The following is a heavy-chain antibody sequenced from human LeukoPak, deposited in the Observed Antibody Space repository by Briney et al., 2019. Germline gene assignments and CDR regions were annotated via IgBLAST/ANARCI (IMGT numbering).Heavy chain of an antibody. J-gene: IGHJ6*02. CDR3: ARDRVREYSYGRGFYGMDV. D-gene: IGHD5-18*01. Sequence: SETLSLTCAVYGGSFSGYYWSWIRQPPGKGLEWIGEVYHSGSTNYNPSLKSRVTISVDKSKNLFSLKLTSVTAADTAMYYCARDRVREYSYGRGFYGMDVWGQGTTVTVSS. CDR2: VYHSGST. V-gene: IGHV4-34*01. CDR1: GGSFSGYY.